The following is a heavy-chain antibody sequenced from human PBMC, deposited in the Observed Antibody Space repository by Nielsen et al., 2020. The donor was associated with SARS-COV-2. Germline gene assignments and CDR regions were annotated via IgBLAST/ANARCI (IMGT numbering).Heavy chain of an antibody. J-gene: IGHJ6*02. D-gene: IGHD6-19*01. V-gene: IGHV3-15*01. CDR2: IKSKTDGGTT. CDR3: TTDSQIAVAGKYYYYYGMDV. Sequence: WIRQPPGKGLEWVGRIKSKTDGGTTDYAAPVKGRFTISRDDSKNTLYLQMNSLKTEDTAVYYCTTDSQIAVAGKYYYYYGMDVWGQGTTVTVSS.